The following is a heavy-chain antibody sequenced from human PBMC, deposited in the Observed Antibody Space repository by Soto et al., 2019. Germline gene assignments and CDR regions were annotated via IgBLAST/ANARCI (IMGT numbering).Heavy chain of an antibody. D-gene: IGHD3-3*01. Sequence: QVQLVQSGAEVKKPGASVKVSCKASGYTFTSYGISWVRQAPGQGLEWMGWISAYNGNTNYAQKLQGRVTMTTDTSTSTAYMELRSLRSDNTAVYYCARRYYDFWSSYYLDYWGQGTLVTVSS. CDR3: ARRYYDFWSSYYLDY. J-gene: IGHJ4*02. CDR2: ISAYNGNT. CDR1: GYTFTSYG. V-gene: IGHV1-18*01.